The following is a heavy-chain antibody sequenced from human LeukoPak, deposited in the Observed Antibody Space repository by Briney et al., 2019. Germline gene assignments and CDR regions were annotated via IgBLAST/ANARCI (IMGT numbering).Heavy chain of an antibody. J-gene: IGHJ6*02. D-gene: IGHD3-3*01. V-gene: IGHV1-8*01. CDR3: ARDQRPDFWSGLGYGMDV. CDR2: MNPNSGNT. CDR1: GYTFTSYD. Sequence: ASVKVSCKASGYTFTSYDINWVRQATGQGLEWMGWMNPNSGNTGYAQKFQGRVTMTRNTSISTAYMELSSLRAEDTAVYYCARDQRPDFWSGLGYGMDVWGQGTTVTVSS.